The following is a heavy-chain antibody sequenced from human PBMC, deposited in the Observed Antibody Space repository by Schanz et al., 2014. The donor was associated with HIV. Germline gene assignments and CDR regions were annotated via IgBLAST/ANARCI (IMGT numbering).Heavy chain of an antibody. D-gene: IGHD1-26*01. J-gene: IGHJ5*01. CDR2: ISSSGSTI. CDR1: GSPLSGYS. Sequence: VQLVESGGRLVKPGESLTLSCITSGSPLSGYSMNWVRQAPGKGLEWVSYISSSGSTIHYADSVKGRFTISRDNAKNSLYLQMNSLRAEDTAVYYCARDKKSGNYDGGFDSWGQGTLVTVSS. V-gene: IGHV3-11*01. CDR3: ARDKKSGNYDGGFDS.